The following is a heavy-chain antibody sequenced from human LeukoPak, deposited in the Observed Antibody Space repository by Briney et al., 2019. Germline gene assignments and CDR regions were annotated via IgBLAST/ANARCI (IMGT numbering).Heavy chain of an antibody. CDR3: ARGPTMVRGVISPSYYYYYMDV. CDR2: ISSSSSYI. CDR1: GFTFSSYS. V-gene: IGHV3-21*01. Sequence: GGSLRLSCAASGFTFSSYSMNWVRQAPGKGLEWVSSISSSSSYIYYADSAKGRFTISRDNAKNSLYLQMNSLRAEDTAVYYCARGPTMVRGVISPSYYYYYMDVWGKGTTVTVSS. D-gene: IGHD3-10*01. J-gene: IGHJ6*03.